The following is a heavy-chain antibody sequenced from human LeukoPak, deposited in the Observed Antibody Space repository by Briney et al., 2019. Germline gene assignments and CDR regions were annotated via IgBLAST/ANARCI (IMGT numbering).Heavy chain of an antibody. CDR3: AREHTSGTRGLDY. J-gene: IGHJ4*02. CDR1: GYSLSSGYY. V-gene: IGHV4-38-2*02. CDR2: IYHSGST. Sequence: SETLSLTCAVSGYSLSSGYYWGWIRQPPGKGLEWIGSIYHSGSTYYNPSLKSRVTISVDTSKNQFSLKLSSVTSADTAVYYCAREHTSGTRGLDYWGRGTLVTVSS. D-gene: IGHD3-10*01.